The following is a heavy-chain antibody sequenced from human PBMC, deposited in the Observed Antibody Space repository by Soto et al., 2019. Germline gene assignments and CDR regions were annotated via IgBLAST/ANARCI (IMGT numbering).Heavy chain of an antibody. CDR3: ARPSTAHDFDI. CDR2: IYYSGST. Sequence: SETLSLTCTVSGGSISSYYWSWIRQPPGKGLEWIGYIYYSGSTDYNPSLKSRVTISVDASKNQFSLKLSSVTAADTAVYYCARPSTAHDFDIWGQGTMVTVSS. D-gene: IGHD2-21*02. CDR1: GGSISSYY. J-gene: IGHJ3*02. V-gene: IGHV4-59*08.